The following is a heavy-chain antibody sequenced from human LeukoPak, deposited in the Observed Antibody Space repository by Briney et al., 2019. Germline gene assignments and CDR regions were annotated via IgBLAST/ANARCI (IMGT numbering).Heavy chain of an antibody. D-gene: IGHD3-22*01. Sequence: GGSLRLSCAASGFSFSDYWMSWVRQAPGKGLEWVANIKQDGSEEYYVDSVKGRFTISRDNAKNSLYLQMNSLRAEDTAVYYCAKASMIVVAPNDAFDIWGQGTMVTVSS. CDR1: GFSFSDYW. V-gene: IGHV3-7*01. J-gene: IGHJ3*02. CDR3: AKASMIVVAPNDAFDI. CDR2: IKQDGSEE.